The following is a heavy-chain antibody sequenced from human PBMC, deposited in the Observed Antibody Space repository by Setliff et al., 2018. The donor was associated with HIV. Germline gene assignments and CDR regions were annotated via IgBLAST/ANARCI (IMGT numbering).Heavy chain of an antibody. V-gene: IGHV1-18*01. D-gene: IGHD6-6*01. CDR3: ARGLYSSSSRGAFDI. Sequence: ASVKVSCKASGYTFTSYGITWMRQAPGQGLEWMGWISAYNGNTDYAQKVQGGVTMTTDTSTSTAYMELRSLRSDDTAVYYCARGLYSSSSRGAFDIWGQGTMVTVS. CDR2: ISAYNGNT. J-gene: IGHJ3*02. CDR1: GYTFTSYG.